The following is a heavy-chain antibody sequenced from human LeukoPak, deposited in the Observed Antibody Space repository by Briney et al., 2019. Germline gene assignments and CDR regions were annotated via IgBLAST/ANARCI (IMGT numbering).Heavy chain of an antibody. V-gene: IGHV4-4*07. CDR2: IYTSGST. CDR3: ARDRGIAAAGTPAKYYYYYYMDV. Sequence: SQTLSLTCTVSGGSISSYYWSWIRQPAGKGLEWIGRIYTSGSTNYNPSLKSRLTISVDTSKNQFSLKLSSVTAADTAVYYCARDRGIAAAGTPAKYYYYYYMDVWGKGTTVTVSS. D-gene: IGHD6-13*01. J-gene: IGHJ6*03. CDR1: GGSISSYY.